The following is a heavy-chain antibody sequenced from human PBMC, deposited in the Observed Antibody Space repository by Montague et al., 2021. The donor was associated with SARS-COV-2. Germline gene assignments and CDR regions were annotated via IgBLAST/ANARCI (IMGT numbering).Heavy chain of an antibody. Sequence: SETRSLTCAVSGGSITGFSWSWVRQPAGKGLEWIGRVTTSGTTNCSPSLRSRVTMSVDTSKNQFSLNLNSVTAADTAIYYCARTPTRPLSLDSWGQGTLVTVSS. J-gene: IGHJ4*02. V-gene: IGHV4-59*10. D-gene: IGHD6-6*01. CDR2: VTTSGTT. CDR3: ARTPTRPLSLDS. CDR1: GGSITGFS.